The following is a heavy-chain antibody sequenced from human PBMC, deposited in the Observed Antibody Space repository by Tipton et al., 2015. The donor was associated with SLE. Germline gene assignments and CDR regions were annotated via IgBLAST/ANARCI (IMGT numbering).Heavy chain of an antibody. CDR2: VSDSGIT. Sequence: TLSLTCTVSGGSISIYYWSWIRQPPGKGLEWIGYVSDSGITNYNPSLKSRVTISLDTSKSQFSLKLRSVIAADTALYYCARGRRPVIRYFDGPKGAFFDSWGQGNLVTVSS. J-gene: IGHJ4*02. CDR1: GGSISIYY. CDR3: ARGRRPVIRYFDGPKGAFFDS. D-gene: IGHD3-9*01. V-gene: IGHV4-59*12.